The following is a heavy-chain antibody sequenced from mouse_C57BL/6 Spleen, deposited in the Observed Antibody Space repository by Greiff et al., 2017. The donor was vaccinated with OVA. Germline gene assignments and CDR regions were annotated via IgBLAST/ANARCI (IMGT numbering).Heavy chain of an antibody. V-gene: IGHV1-50*01. Sequence: QVQLQQPGAELVKPGASVKLSCKASGYTFTSYWMQWVKQRPGQGLEWIGEIDPSDSYTNYNQKFKGKATLTVDTSSSTAYMQLSSLTSEDTAVYYCARDWDVWYFDVWGTGTTVTVSS. D-gene: IGHD4-1*01. CDR1: GYTFTSYW. J-gene: IGHJ1*03. CDR2: IDPSDSYT. CDR3: ARDWDVWYFDV.